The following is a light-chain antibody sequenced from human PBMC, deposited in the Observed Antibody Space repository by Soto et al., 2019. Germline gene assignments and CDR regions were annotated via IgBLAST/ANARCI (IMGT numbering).Light chain of an antibody. CDR2: KAS. CDR3: QQYHSYPWT. Sequence: DIQMTQSPSILSASVGDRVTITCRASQSISTWLAWFQQIPGKAPTLLIYKASNLQSGVPSRFSGSGSGTDFTLTITSLQPDDFATYYCQQYHSYPWTFGQGTRVDVK. V-gene: IGKV1-5*03. J-gene: IGKJ1*01. CDR1: QSISTW.